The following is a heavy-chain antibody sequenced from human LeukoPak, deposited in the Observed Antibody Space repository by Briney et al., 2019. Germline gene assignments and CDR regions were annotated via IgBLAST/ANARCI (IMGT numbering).Heavy chain of an antibody. J-gene: IGHJ6*02. CDR1: GFTFSSYT. Sequence: GGSLRLSCAASGFTFSSYTMSWVRQAPGKGLELVSTITTSDGNTYYADSVKGRFTISRDNSKNTLYLQMNSLRAEDTAVYYCAKDLIGYSGYDRYYYYGMDVWGQGTTVTVSS. V-gene: IGHV3-23*01. D-gene: IGHD5-12*01. CDR3: AKDLIGYSGYDRYYYYGMDV. CDR2: ITTSDGNT.